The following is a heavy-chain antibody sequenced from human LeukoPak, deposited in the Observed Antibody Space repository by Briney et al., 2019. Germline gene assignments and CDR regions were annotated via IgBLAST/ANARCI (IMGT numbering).Heavy chain of an antibody. V-gene: IGHV3-64*02. CDR2: ISGNGDTI. CDR3: ARDGKATNDY. Sequence: GGSLRLSCSASGFAFSTYAMQWVRQAPEKGLEYVSGISGNGDTIYYADSVKGRFTMSRDNSRNTLYLQMGSLRPEDTAVYYCARDGKATNDYWGQGTLVAVSS. J-gene: IGHJ4*02. D-gene: IGHD5-24*01. CDR1: GFAFSTYA.